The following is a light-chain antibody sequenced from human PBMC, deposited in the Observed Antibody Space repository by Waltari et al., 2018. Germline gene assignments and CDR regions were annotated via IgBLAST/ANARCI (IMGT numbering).Light chain of an antibody. CDR2: DAS. CDR3: QQRSSWPLT. CDR1: HSVNTY. J-gene: IGKJ3*01. Sequence: EIVLTQSPATLSLSPGEGATLSCRTSHSVNTYLAWYQQRPGQAPRLLIYDASIRATGIPARFSGSGSGTDFTLTISTLEQDDFAVYYCQQRSSWPLTFGPGTTVEIK. V-gene: IGKV3-11*01.